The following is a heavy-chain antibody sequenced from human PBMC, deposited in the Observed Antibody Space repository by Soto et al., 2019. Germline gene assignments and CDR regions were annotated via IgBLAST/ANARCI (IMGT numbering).Heavy chain of an antibody. V-gene: IGHV4-4*07. Sequence: QVQQLESGPGLVKPWDTLSLTCTVSGASVSDFSWSWIRQPAGTGLEWIGRITVTGITQYTPSFTSRVTMSMDTSRNQFSLNLQSATAADTALYYCARESGENWTYEAHWGQGTLVTVSS. CDR1: GASVSDFS. J-gene: IGHJ1*01. CDR2: ITVTGIT. D-gene: IGHD1-7*01. CDR3: ARESGENWTYEAH.